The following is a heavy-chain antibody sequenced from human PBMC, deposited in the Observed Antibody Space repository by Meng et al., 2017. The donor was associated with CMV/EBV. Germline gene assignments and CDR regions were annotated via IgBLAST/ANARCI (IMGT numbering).Heavy chain of an antibody. CDR2: ISGYNGQT. Sequence: QVLRVELGARVKNPEASVKVSFKACGSTFTSYGISWVRQAPGQGLEWMGWISGYNGQTKYAQKFQDRVTMTTDTPTSTAYMELRSLRSDDTAVYYCARAPIFSGGDCSHWGQGTLVTVSS. CDR1: GSTFTSYG. D-gene: IGHD2-21*02. J-gene: IGHJ4*02. V-gene: IGHV1-18*01. CDR3: ARAPIFSGGDCSH.